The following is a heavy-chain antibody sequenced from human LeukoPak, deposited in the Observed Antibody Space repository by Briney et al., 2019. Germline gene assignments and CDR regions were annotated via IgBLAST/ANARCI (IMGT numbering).Heavy chain of an antibody. CDR3: ARDLSPRFFHDSSSSVDY. CDR1: GYTFTNYG. J-gene: IGHJ4*02. V-gene: IGHV1-18*01. CDR2: IRVYNGDT. D-gene: IGHD6-6*01. Sequence: ASVKVSCKASGYTFTNYGISWVRQAPGQGLEWMGWIRVYNGDTNYAQKLQGRVTMTTDTSTSTAYMELRSLRSDDTAVYYCARDLSPRFFHDSSSSVDYWGQGTLVTVSS.